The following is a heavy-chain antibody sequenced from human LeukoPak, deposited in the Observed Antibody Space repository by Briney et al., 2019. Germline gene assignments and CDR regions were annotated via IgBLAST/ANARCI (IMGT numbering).Heavy chain of an antibody. CDR1: GGSISSYY. J-gene: IGHJ6*03. D-gene: IGHD3-22*01. V-gene: IGHV4-4*07. CDR3: ARGRQDVTMIVVVMTAVSYYLDV. CDR2: IYTSGST. Sequence: SETLSLTCTVSGGSISSYYWSWIRQPAGKGLEWIGRIYTSGSTNYNPSLKSRVTMSVDTSKNQFSLKLSSVTAADSAVYYCARGRQDVTMIVVVMTAVSYYLDVWGKGTTVTVS.